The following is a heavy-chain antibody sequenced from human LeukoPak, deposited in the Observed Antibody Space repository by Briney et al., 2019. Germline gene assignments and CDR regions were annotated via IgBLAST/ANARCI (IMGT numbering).Heavy chain of an antibody. CDR1: GGTFSSYA. V-gene: IGHV1-69*06. J-gene: IGHJ5*02. CDR2: IIPIFGTA. D-gene: IGHD2-15*01. CDR3: AGSFGCSGGSCYSNWFDP. Sequence: SVKVSCKASGGTFSSYAISWVRQAPGQGLEWMGGIIPIFGTANYAQKFQGRVTITADKSTSTAYMELSSLRSEDTAVYYCAGSFGCSGGSCYSNWFDPWGQGTLVTVSS.